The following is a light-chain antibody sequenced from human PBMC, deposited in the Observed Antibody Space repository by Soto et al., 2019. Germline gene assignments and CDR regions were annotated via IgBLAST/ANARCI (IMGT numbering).Light chain of an antibody. V-gene: IGKV4-1*01. CDR3: HQSYTTPWT. J-gene: IGKJ1*01. CDR2: WAS. CDR1: QSVLYSSNKKNY. Sequence: DIVMTQSPDSLAVSLGERATINCKSSQSVLYSSNKKNYLAWYQKKPGQPPKVLIYWASTRQAGVPDRLSGSGSGTDFTLTIRILQAADVELYYSHQSYTTPWTFGQGTQV.